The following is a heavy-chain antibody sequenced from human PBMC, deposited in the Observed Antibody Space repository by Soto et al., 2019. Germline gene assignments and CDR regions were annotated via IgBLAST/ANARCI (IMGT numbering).Heavy chain of an antibody. J-gene: IGHJ4*02. CDR3: ARYSSGWNDDY. CDR1: GYTFTNYG. D-gene: IGHD6-19*01. V-gene: IGHV1-46*01. Sequence: ASVKVSCKASGYTFTNYGISWVRQAPGQGLEWMGIINPDGGSANYAQKFQGRVTMTRDTSTSTVYMELSSLRSEDTAVYYCARYSSGWNDDYWGQGTLVTVSS. CDR2: INPDGGSA.